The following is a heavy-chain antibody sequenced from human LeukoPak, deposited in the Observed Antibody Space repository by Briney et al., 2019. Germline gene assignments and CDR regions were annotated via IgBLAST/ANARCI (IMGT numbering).Heavy chain of an antibody. CDR1: GFTFSSYA. Sequence: GGSLRLSCAASGFTFSSYAMHWVRQAPGKGLEWVSTISGSGTTYYADSVKGRFTISRDNSKNTLYLQMNSLRAEDTAVYYCAKPAAGNDAFDIWGQGTMVTVSS. CDR2: ISGSGTT. CDR3: AKPAAGNDAFDI. J-gene: IGHJ3*02. D-gene: IGHD6-13*01. V-gene: IGHV3-23*01.